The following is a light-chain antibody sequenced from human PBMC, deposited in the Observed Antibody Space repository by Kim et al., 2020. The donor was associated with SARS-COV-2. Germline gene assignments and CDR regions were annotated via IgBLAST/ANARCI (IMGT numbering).Light chain of an antibody. CDR3: QQYNSYFT. J-gene: IGKJ3*01. CDR1: PYTITC. V-gene: IGKV1-5*03. CDR2: KAS. Sequence: GARVTITFPASPYTITCSAWSLISKASRSESGVPSRFGGSGPGTEFTLTISSLPPDAFPTYYCQQYNSYFTFGPGTMVDIK.